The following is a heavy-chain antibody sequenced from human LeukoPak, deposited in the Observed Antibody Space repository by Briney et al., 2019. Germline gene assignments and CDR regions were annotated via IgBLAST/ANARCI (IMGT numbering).Heavy chain of an antibody. J-gene: IGHJ4*02. Sequence: KPGRSLRLSCPASGFTFGDYAMSWFRQAPGKGLEWVGFIRSKAYGVTTEYAASVKGRFTISRDDSKSIAYLQMNSLKTEDTAVYYCTRGLIGDDFWSGYYPYYFDYWGQGTLVTVSS. CDR2: IRSKAYGVTT. CDR3: TRGLIGDDFWSGYYPYYFDY. V-gene: IGHV3-49*05. D-gene: IGHD3-3*01. CDR1: GFTFGDYA.